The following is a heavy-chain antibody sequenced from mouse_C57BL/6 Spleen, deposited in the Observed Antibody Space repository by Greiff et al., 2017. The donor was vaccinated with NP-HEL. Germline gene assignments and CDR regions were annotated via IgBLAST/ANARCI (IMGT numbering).Heavy chain of an antibody. CDR2: IDPSDSYT. V-gene: IGHV1-50*01. J-gene: IGHJ2*01. Sequence: QVQLQQPGAELVKPGASVKLSCKASGYTFISYWMQWVKQRPGQGLEWIGEIDPSDSYTNYNQKFKGKATLTVDTSSSTAYMQLSSLTSEDSAVYYCARGSGTNDYWGQGTTLTVSS. CDR1: GYTFISYW. CDR3: ARGSGTNDY. D-gene: IGHD4-1*01.